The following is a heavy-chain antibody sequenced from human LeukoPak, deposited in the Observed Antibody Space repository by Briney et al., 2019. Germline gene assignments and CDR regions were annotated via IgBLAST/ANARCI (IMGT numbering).Heavy chain of an antibody. CDR2: ISSSCSTI. V-gene: IGHV3-48*03. CDR1: GFTFGRYE. J-gene: IGHJ6*02. CDR3: ARGGTRAGYVLYYYYYGMDV. D-gene: IGHD5-24*01. Sequence: GGSLRLSCAASGFTFGRYEVNWVRQAPGKGLEWVSYISSSCSTIYYADSVKGRFTISRDNAKNSLYLQMNSLRAEDTAVYYCARGGTRAGYVLYYYYYGMDVWGQGTTVTVSS.